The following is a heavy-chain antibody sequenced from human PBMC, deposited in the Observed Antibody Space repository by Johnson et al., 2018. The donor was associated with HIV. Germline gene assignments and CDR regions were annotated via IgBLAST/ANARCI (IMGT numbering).Heavy chain of an antibody. V-gene: IGHV3-15*01. CDR2: IKSKTDGGTT. Sequence: VQLVESGGGLVQPGGSLRLSCAASGFTVSNAWMSWVRQAPGKGLEWVGRIKSKTDGGTTDYAAPVKGRFTIARDDSKNMLYLQMNSLKTEDTAVYYCTTVTVTYRTFDIWGQGTMVTVSS. J-gene: IGHJ3*02. CDR3: TTVTVTYRTFDI. D-gene: IGHD4-17*01. CDR1: GFTVSNAW.